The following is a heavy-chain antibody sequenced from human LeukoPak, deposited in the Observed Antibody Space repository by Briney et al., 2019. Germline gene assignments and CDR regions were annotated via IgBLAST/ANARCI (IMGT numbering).Heavy chain of an antibody. Sequence: GRSLRLSCAASGFIFSNYAMSWVRQAPGKGLEWVSAIDSTGAYTWYADSVKGRFTISKDSSKTILYLQMNSLRAEDAAVYFCAKGSAAGRPYYFDYWGQGTLVTVSS. J-gene: IGHJ4*02. V-gene: IGHV3-23*01. CDR3: AKGSAAGRPYYFDY. CDR2: IDSTGAYT. D-gene: IGHD6-25*01. CDR1: GFIFSNYA.